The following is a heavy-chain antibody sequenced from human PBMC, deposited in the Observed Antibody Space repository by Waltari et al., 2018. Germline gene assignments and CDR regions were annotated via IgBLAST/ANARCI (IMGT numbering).Heavy chain of an antibody. Sequence: QVQLVQSGAEVKKPGASVKVSCKASGYTFTSYAMHWVRQAPGQRLEWMGWINAGNGNTKNSQKFQGRVTITRDTSASTAYMELSSLRSEDTAVYYCARSEGSGSYLYYYYGMDVWGQGTTVTVSS. CDR2: INAGNGNT. CDR1: GYTFTSYA. V-gene: IGHV1-3*01. CDR3: ARSEGSGSYLYYYYGMDV. J-gene: IGHJ6*02. D-gene: IGHD3-10*01.